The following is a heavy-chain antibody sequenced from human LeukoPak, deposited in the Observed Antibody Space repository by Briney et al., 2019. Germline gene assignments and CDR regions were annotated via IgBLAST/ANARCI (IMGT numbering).Heavy chain of an antibody. CDR3: ARDLQLLNHRDLDY. CDR2: INPNSGGT. J-gene: IGHJ4*02. V-gene: IGHV1-2*02. Sequence: ASVTVSCKASGYTFTGYYMHWVRQAPGQGLEWMGWINPNSGGTNYAQKFQGRVTMTRDTSIRTAYMEVSRLRSDDTAVYYCARDLQLLNHRDLDYWGQGTLVTVSS. D-gene: IGHD1-26*01. CDR1: GYTFTGYY.